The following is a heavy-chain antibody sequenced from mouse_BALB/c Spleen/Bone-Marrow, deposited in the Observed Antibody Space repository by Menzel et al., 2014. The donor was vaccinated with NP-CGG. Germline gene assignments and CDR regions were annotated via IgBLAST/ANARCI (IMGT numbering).Heavy chain of an antibody. J-gene: IGHJ2*01. V-gene: IGHV3-1*02. CDR1: GYSITSGYS. CDR3: ARHDGYFDY. D-gene: IGHD2-3*01. CDR2: IYYSGGS. Sequence: EVQLQESGPDLVKPSQSLSLTYTVTGYSITSGYSWHWIQQFPGNKLEWMGFIYYSGGSNYNPSLKSRVSISRDTSKNQFFLQLNSVTSEDAATYYCARHDGYFDYWGQGTTLTVSS.